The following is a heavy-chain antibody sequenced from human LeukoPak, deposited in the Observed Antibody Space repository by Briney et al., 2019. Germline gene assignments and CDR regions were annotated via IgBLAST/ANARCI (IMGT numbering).Heavy chain of an antibody. D-gene: IGHD1-26*01. CDR2: INTNTGNP. Sequence: ASVKVSCKASGYTFTSYYIHWARQAPGQGLEWMGCINTNTGNPTYAQGFTGRFVFSLDTSVSTAYLQISSLKAEDTAVYYCARDQGVGATEYYYYYMDVWGKGTTVTVSS. CDR1: GYTFTSYY. V-gene: IGHV7-4-1*02. CDR3: ARDQGVGATEYYYYYMDV. J-gene: IGHJ6*03.